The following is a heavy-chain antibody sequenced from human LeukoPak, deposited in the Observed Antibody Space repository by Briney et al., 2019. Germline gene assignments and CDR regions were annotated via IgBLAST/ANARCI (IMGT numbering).Heavy chain of an antibody. D-gene: IGHD2-2*01. Sequence: SETLSLTCTVSGYSISSGYYWVWIRQPPGKGLEWIGSIYRSGSTNYNPSLKSRVTLSVDTSQNQFSLKVNSVTAADTAVYYCARGDCSSTICYSPMDVWGKGTTVTVSS. J-gene: IGHJ6*03. V-gene: IGHV4-38-2*02. CDR3: ARGDCSSTICYSPMDV. CDR1: GYSISSGYY. CDR2: IYRSGST.